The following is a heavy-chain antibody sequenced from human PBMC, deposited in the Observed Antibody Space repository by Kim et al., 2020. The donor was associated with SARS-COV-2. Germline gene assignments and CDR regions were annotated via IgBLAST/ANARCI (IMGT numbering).Heavy chain of an antibody. Sequence: GGSLRLSCAASGFTFSNYAMNWVRQAPGKGLEWVSSIRGGGANPNYADSVKGRFTISRDNSKKKLYLQMKSLTGDDTAVDYCAKFLYRYGYDAFDIWG. CDR2: IRGGGANP. D-gene: IGHD5-18*01. CDR1: GFTFSNYA. J-gene: IGHJ3*02. V-gene: IGHV3-23*01. CDR3: AKFLYRYGYDAFDI.